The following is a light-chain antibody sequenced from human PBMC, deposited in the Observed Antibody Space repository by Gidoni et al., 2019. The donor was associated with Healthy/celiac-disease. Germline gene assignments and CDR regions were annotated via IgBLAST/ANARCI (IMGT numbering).Light chain of an antibody. V-gene: IGKV3-15*01. J-gene: IGKJ1*01. Sequence: IVMTQSPATLSVSPGERATLSCRASQSVGSNLAWYQHKPGQAPRLLISGASTRATGVPARFSGSGSGTEFTLTINGLQSEDFAVYYCQQYSGGPPLTFGQXTKVDLK. CDR3: QQYSGGPPLT. CDR1: QSVGSN. CDR2: GAS.